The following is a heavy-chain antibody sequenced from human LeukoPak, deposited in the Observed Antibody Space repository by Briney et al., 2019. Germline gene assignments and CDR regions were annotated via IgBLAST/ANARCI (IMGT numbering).Heavy chain of an antibody. CDR2: LSDSGGST. CDR3: TRDGEQQLEVDY. Sequence: GGSLRLSCAVSGFTFSSYGMSWVRHAPGKGLEWVSALSDSGGSTYDPDSAEGLFTISRDNAKNSQYLQRNSLRAEDTAVYYCTRDGEQQLEVDYWGQGTLVTVSS. V-gene: IGHV3-23*01. CDR1: GFTFSSYG. D-gene: IGHD6-13*01. J-gene: IGHJ4*02.